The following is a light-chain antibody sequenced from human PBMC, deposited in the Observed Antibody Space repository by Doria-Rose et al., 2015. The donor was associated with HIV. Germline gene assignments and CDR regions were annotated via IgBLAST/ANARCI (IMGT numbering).Light chain of an antibody. CDR1: QSFSSTY. CDR2: DGS. Sequence: TQSPGTLSLSPGERATLSCRASQSFSSTYLAWYQQKPGRAPSLLIYDGSTRATGIPDRFSASWSGTDVTLTINRLEPEDFALYYCHQYGTSWTFGQGTKVEI. J-gene: IGKJ1*01. V-gene: IGKV3-20*01. CDR3: HQYGTSWT.